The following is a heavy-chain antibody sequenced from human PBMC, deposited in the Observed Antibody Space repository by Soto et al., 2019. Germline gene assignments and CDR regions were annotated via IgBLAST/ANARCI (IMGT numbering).Heavy chain of an antibody. V-gene: IGHV2-26*01. J-gene: IGHJ6*02. CDR1: GFSLSNPRMG. CDR2: FFSDAER. CDR3: ARMDGDYNYYAMDV. D-gene: IGHD4-17*01. Sequence: ESGPTLVNPTETLTLTCTVSGFSLSNPRMGVSWIRQPPGKPLEWLAHFFSDAERSYSASMQSRLTMSTDTSGSQVVLTMTNMDPVDTATYFCARMDGDYNYYAMDVWGQGTTVTVSS.